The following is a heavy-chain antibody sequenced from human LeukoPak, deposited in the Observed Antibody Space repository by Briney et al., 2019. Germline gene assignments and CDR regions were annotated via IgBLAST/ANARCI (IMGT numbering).Heavy chain of an antibody. D-gene: IGHD4-23*01. CDR2: IYCGDSDT. Sequence: GESLKISWKGSGYRFTNYWNALVRQIPGKSLEWMGNIYCGDSDTKYSPTFQGQVTISDDKSSSTAYLQWSSLKAPDTALYYCARREGGNGRSFDYWGQGTLVTVSS. CDR1: GYRFTNYW. CDR3: ARREGGNGRSFDY. V-gene: IGHV5-51*01. J-gene: IGHJ4*02.